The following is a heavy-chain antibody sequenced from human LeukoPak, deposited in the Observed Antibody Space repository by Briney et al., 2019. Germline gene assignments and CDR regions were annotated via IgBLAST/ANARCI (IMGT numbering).Heavy chain of an antibody. D-gene: IGHD1-14*01. V-gene: IGHV3-7*03. CDR1: GFTFSSYW. Sequence: GGSLRLSCAASGFTFSSYWMSWVRQAPGKGLEWVANIKQDGSEKYYVDSVKGRFTISRDNAKNSLYLQMNSLRAEDTAVYYCGRDRAANGVPDVDSGGQGPRVPVPS. CDR2: IKQDGSEK. CDR3: GRDRAANGVPDVDS. J-gene: IGHJ4*02.